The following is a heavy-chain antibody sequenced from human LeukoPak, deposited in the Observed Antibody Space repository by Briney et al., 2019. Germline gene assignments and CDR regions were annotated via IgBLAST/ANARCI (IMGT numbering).Heavy chain of an antibody. CDR3: ARDRYSSGWYLFDY. Sequence: ASVKVSCKVSGYTLTELSMHWVRQAPGKGLEWMGGFDPEDGETIYAQKFQGGVTMTEDTSTDTAYMELSSLRSEDTAVYYCARDRYSSGWYLFDYWGQGTLVTVSS. V-gene: IGHV1-24*01. D-gene: IGHD6-19*01. CDR2: FDPEDGET. CDR1: GYTLTELS. J-gene: IGHJ4*02.